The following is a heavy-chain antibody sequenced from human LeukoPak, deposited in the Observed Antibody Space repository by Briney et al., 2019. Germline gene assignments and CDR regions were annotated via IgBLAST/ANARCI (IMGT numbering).Heavy chain of an antibody. CDR2: INPSGGST. D-gene: IGHD5-18*01. CDR3: ARDLTAMDQR. J-gene: IGHJ4*02. V-gene: IGHV1-46*01. CDR1: GYTFTGYY. Sequence: GASVKVSCKASGYTFTGYYMHWVRQAPGQGLEWMGIINPSGGSTSYAQKFQGRVTMTRDMSTSTVYMELSSLRSEDTAVYYCARDLTAMDQRWGQGTLVPVSS.